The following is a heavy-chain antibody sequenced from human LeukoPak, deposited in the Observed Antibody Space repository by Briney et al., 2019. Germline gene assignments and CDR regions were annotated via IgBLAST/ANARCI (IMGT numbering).Heavy chain of an antibody. V-gene: IGHV3-23*01. CDR3: AKDYYSSSWLAPDAFDI. J-gene: IGHJ3*02. CDR1: GFTFSSYA. CDR2: ISGSGGGT. Sequence: GGSLRLSCAASGFTFSSYAMSWVRQAPGKGLEWVSAISGSGGGTYYADSVKGRFTISRDNSKNTLYLQMNSLRAEDTAVYYCAKDYYSSSWLAPDAFDIWGQGTMVTVSS. D-gene: IGHD6-13*01.